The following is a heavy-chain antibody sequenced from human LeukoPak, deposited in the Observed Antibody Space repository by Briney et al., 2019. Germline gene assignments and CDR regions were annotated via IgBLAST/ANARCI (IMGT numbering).Heavy chain of an antibody. V-gene: IGHV4-34*01. CDR3: ARVQDFDTSAYYLGY. CDR2: INHSGGT. Sequence: SETLSLTCAVSGGSFSDYYWSWIRQPPGKGLEWIGEINHSGGTNYNPSLKSRVTISVDTSKNQFSLKLSSVTAADTAVYYCARVQDFDTSAYYLGYWGQGNLVTVSS. J-gene: IGHJ4*02. CDR1: GGSFSDYY. D-gene: IGHD3-22*01.